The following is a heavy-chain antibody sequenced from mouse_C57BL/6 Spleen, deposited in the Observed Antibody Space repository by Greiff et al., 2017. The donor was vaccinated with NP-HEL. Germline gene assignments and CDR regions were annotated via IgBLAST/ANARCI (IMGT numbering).Heavy chain of an antibody. Sequence: QVQLQQSGAELARPGASVKLSCKASGYTFTSYGISWVKQRTGQGLEWIGEIYPRSGNTYYNEKFKGKATLTADKSSSTAYMELRSLTSEDSAVYFCARLPGDEGYFDYWGQGTTLTVSS. CDR1: GYTFTSYG. J-gene: IGHJ2*01. V-gene: IGHV1-81*01. CDR2: IYPRSGNT. CDR3: ARLPGDEGYFDY.